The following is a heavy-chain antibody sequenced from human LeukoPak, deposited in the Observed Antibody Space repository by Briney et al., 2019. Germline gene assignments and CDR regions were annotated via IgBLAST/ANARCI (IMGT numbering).Heavy chain of an antibody. Sequence: PGGSLRLSCAASGFTFSSYWMSWVRQAPGKGLEWVANIKKDGSEKYYVDSVKGRFTISRDNAKNSLYLQMNSLRAEDTAVYYCARGGHYYDSSFDYWGQGTLVTVSS. CDR1: GFTFSSYW. J-gene: IGHJ4*02. D-gene: IGHD3-22*01. V-gene: IGHV3-7*01. CDR2: IKKDGSEK. CDR3: ARGGHYYDSSFDY.